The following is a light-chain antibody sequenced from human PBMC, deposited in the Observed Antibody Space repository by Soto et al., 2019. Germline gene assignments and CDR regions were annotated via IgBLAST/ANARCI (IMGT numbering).Light chain of an antibody. CDR2: ENY. J-gene: IGLJ2*01. V-gene: IGLV1-51*01. CDR1: SSNLWNNH. Sequence: QSVLTQPPSVSAAPGQKVTISCSGSSSNLWNNHVSWYQQLPGAAPKVLIYENYKRPSGIPDRFSGSKSGTSATLGITGLQTGDEGDYFCGTWDYSLSAVVFGGGTKLTVL. CDR3: GTWDYSLSAVV.